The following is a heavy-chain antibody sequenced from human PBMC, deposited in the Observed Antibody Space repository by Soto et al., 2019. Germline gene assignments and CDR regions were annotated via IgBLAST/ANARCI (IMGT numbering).Heavy chain of an antibody. D-gene: IGHD5-18*01. CDR1: GGTFSSYA. CDR3: ARDMTAMIDYYYYYGMDV. V-gene: IGHV1-69*13. Sequence: SVKVSCKASGGTFSSYAISWVRQAPGQGLEWMGGIIPIFGTANYAQKFQGRVTITADESTSTAYMELSSLRSEDTAVYYCARDMTAMIDYYYYYGMDVWGQGTTVTVSS. J-gene: IGHJ6*02. CDR2: IIPIFGTA.